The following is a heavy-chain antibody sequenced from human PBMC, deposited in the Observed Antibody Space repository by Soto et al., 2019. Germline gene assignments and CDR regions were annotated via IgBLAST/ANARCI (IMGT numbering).Heavy chain of an antibody. J-gene: IGHJ5*02. CDR2: ISAYNGNT. CDR1: GYTFTSYG. D-gene: IGHD6-19*01. V-gene: IGHV1-18*01. Sequence: ASVKVSCKASGYTFTSYGISWVRQAPGQGLEWMGWISAYNGNTNYAQKLQGRVTMTTDTSTSTAYMELRSLRSDDTAVYYCARDLVASSSGWYRNWFDPWGQGTLVTVSS. CDR3: ARDLVASSSGWYRNWFDP.